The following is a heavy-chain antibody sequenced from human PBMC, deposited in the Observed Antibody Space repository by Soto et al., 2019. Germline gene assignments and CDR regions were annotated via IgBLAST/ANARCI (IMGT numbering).Heavy chain of an antibody. CDR2: IYPGDSDT. J-gene: IGHJ4*02. D-gene: IGHD6-19*01. V-gene: IGHV5-51*01. CDR1: GYSFISQW. Sequence: GESLKISCLGSGYSFISQWIGWVRQMPGKGLEWMGIIYPGDSDTRYSPSFQGQVTISADKSISTAYLQWSSLKAPDTAIYYCACSGQPARGPFDYWGKGPLVTVSS. CDR3: ACSGQPARGPFDY.